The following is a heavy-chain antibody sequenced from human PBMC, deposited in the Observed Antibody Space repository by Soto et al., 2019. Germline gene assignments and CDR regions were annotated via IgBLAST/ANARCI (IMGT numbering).Heavy chain of an antibody. Sequence: GGSLRLSCAASGFTFDDYGMSWVRQAPGKGLEWVSGINGDGSSTSYADSVKGRFTISRDNAKNTLYLQMNSLRAEDTAVYYCARDRITMEDPWGQGTLVTVSS. D-gene: IGHD3-10*01. CDR1: GFTFDDYG. CDR3: ARDRITMEDP. CDR2: INGDGSST. V-gene: IGHV3-20*04. J-gene: IGHJ5*02.